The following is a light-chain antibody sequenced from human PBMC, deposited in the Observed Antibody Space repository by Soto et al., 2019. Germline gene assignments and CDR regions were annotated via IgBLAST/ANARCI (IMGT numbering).Light chain of an antibody. J-gene: IGKJ4*01. CDR1: QSISNS. V-gene: IGKV1-39*01. Sequence: DMEMTQSPSSLSASVGDRVTITCRASQSISNSLNWYQHKPGKVPKLLIYAASSLQSGVLTRFSGSGSGTDFTLTINSLQPEDFATYYCQQSYGTPLTFGGGTKIEIK. CDR3: QQSYGTPLT. CDR2: AAS.